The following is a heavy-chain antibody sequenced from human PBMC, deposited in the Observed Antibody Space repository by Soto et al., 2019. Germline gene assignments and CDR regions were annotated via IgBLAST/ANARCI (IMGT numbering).Heavy chain of an antibody. CDR3: ARDGGGQYSGSYWHAFDI. V-gene: IGHV3-21*01. D-gene: IGHD1-26*01. CDR2: ISSSSSYI. J-gene: IGHJ3*02. Sequence: EVQLVESGGGLVKPGGSLRLSCAASGFTFSSYSMNWVRQAPGKGLEWVSSISSSSSYIYYADSVKGRFTISRDNAKNSLYLQMNSLRAEDTAVYYCARDGGGQYSGSYWHAFDIWGQGTMVTVSS. CDR1: GFTFSSYS.